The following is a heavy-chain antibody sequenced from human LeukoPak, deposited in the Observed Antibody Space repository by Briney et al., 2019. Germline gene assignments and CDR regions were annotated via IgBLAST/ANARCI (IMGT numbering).Heavy chain of an antibody. CDR3: VTLMVRGVIRLNWFDP. D-gene: IGHD3-10*01. Sequence: ASVKVSCKVSGYTLTELSMHWVRQAPGKGLEWMGGFDPEDGETIYAQKFQGRVTMTEDTSTDTASMELSSLRSEDTAVYYCVTLMVRGVIRLNWFDPWGQGTLVTVSS. J-gene: IGHJ5*02. CDR2: FDPEDGET. CDR1: GYTLTELS. V-gene: IGHV1-24*01.